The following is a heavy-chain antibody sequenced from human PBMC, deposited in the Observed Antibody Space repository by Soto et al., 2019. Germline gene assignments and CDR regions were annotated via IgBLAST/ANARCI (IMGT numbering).Heavy chain of an antibody. V-gene: IGHV4-59*08. D-gene: IGHD5-12*01. J-gene: IGHJ3*01. CDR1: GGSVSNYY. CDR2: IYYSGDT. Sequence: QVQLQESGPGLVKPSETLSLTCTVSGGSVSNYYWSWIQQPPGKGLEWIGYIYYSGDTNYNPSLKSRVTMSVYTSKNQVSLNLSSVTAADTAVYYCARQPPATAAFDVWGQGTMVTVSS. CDR3: ARQPPATAAFDV.